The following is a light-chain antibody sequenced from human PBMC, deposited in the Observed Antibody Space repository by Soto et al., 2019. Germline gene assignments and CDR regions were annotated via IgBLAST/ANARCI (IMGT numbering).Light chain of an antibody. V-gene: IGKV3-20*01. CDR1: HSVGSRY. J-gene: IGKJ1*01. CDR3: QKYGDSPWT. Sequence: EMVLTQSPGTLSLPQGGRATLSCRSSHSVGSRYLAWYQQKPGQDARLLIYDTSSRATGITDRFSGSGYGKDFNLTISRLEPEDFAVYYCQKYGDSPWTFGEGTKVDI. CDR2: DTS.